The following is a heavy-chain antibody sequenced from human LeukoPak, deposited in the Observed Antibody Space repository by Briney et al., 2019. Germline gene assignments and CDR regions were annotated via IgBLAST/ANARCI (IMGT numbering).Heavy chain of an antibody. CDR3: AREGGYCSGGSCYGAFDI. D-gene: IGHD2-15*01. CDR2: IKQDGSER. J-gene: IGHJ3*02. CDR1: GFTFSTYW. Sequence: GGSLRLSCAASGFTFSTYWMSRVRQAPGKGLEWVANIKQDGSERYYVDSVKGRFTISRDNAKNSLYLQMNSLRAEDTAVYYCAREGGYCSGGSCYGAFDIWGQGTMVTVSS. V-gene: IGHV3-7*01.